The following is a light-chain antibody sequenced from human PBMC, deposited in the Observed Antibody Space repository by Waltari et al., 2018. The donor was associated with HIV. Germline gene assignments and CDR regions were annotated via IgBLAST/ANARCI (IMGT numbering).Light chain of an antibody. J-gene: IGLJ1*01. CDR3: QVWDMTSDHFV. CDR2: DDV. V-gene: IGLV3-21*02. CDR1: NIGAKS. Sequence: SYVLTQPTSVSVAPGQTARITCGGNNIGAKSVHWYRHRLGQPPALVVYDDVERPSGMSDRISGSNAGNTATLLITGAEVGDEAEYYCQVWDMTSDHFVFGPGTTVTVL.